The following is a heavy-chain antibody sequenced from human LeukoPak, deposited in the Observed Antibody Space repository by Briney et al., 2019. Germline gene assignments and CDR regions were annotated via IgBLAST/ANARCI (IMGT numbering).Heavy chain of an antibody. V-gene: IGHV3-21*04. Sequence: VTLGWSLILSCAASGFTFRDYTMNLVRHAPGKGLEWVSAISKSGTYIKYADSVKGRFTVSRDNAKNSVYLQMNSLRAEDTAVYYCARALSGWGQGILVTVSS. D-gene: IGHD3-3*01. CDR3: ARALSG. J-gene: IGHJ4*02. CDR1: GFTFRDYT. CDR2: ISKSGTYI.